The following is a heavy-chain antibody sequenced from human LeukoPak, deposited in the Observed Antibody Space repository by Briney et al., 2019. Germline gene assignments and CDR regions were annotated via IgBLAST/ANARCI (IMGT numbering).Heavy chain of an antibody. D-gene: IGHD2-2*01. Sequence: SETLSLTCAVSGYSISSGYYWGWIRQPPGKGLEWIGSIYHSGSTYCNPSLKSRVTISVDTSKNQFSLKLSSVTAADTAVYYCAREFRRKPAAISSKYNWFDPWGQGTLVTVSS. J-gene: IGHJ5*02. CDR1: GYSISSGYY. CDR2: IYHSGST. V-gene: IGHV4-38-2*02. CDR3: AREFRRKPAAISSKYNWFDP.